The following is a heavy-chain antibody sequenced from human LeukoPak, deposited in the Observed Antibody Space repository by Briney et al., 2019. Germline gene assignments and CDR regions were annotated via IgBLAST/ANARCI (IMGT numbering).Heavy chain of an antibody. D-gene: IGHD1-26*01. V-gene: IGHV1-69*05. Sequence: ASVKVSCKASGGTFSSYAISWVRQAPGQGLEWMGGIVPIFGTANYAQKFQERVTITRDMSTSTAYMELSSLRSEDTAVYYCAAFHPGWGLAFDIWGQGTMVTVSS. CDR1: GGTFSSYA. CDR3: AAFHPGWGLAFDI. J-gene: IGHJ3*02. CDR2: IVPIFGTA.